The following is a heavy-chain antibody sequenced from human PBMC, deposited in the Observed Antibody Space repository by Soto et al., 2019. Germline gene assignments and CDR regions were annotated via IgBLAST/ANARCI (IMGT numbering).Heavy chain of an antibody. D-gene: IGHD2-2*01. J-gene: IGHJ4*02. CDR1: GFTFSSYF. V-gene: IGHV3-64D*06. CDR2: ISSSGVNT. CDR3: VQATYCTSITCYELDY. Sequence: GSLRLSCAASGFTFSSYFMHWVRQAPGKGLEYVSGISSSGVNTYYADSVKGRFTISRDNSKDTLYLQMSSLRVEDTAVYYCVQATYCTSITCYELDYWGQGTRVTVSS.